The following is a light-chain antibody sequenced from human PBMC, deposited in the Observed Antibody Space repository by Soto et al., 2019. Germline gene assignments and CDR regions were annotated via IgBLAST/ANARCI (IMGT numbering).Light chain of an antibody. V-gene: IGLV2-14*03. CDR2: DVS. Sequence: QSALTHPASVSRSPGQSLPISCSGTRSDVGGYNYVAWYQHHPGKAPKLIIFDVSNRPSGVSSRFSGSKSGNTASLTISGLQADDEADYHCSSYTSSSTPYVFGTGTKLTVL. CDR3: SSYTSSSTPYV. CDR1: RSDVGGYNY. J-gene: IGLJ1*01.